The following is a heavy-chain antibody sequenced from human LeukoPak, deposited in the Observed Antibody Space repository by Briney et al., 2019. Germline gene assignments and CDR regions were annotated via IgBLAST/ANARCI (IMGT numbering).Heavy chain of an antibody. CDR3: AKAVQTAMVTPFDY. D-gene: IGHD5-18*01. V-gene: IGHV3-21*01. CDR1: GFTFSSYS. CDR2: ISSSSSYI. Sequence: GGSLRLSCAASGFTFSSYSMNWVRQAPGKGLEWVSSISSSSSYIYYADSVKGRFTISRDNAKNTLYLQMNSLRAEDTAVYYCAKAVQTAMVTPFDYWGQGTLVTVSS. J-gene: IGHJ4*02.